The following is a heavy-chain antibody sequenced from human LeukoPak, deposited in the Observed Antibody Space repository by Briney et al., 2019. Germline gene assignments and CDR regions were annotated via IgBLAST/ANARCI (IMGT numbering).Heavy chain of an antibody. V-gene: IGHV3-66*02. J-gene: IGHJ6*02. Sequence: GGSLRLSCAASGFTVSSNYMSWVRQAPGKGLEWVSVIYSGGSTYYADSVKGRFTISRDNSKNTLYLQMNSLRAEDTAVYYCARDSPYSSYYGMDVWGQGTTVTVSS. CDR2: IYSGGST. CDR1: GFTVSSNY. D-gene: IGHD6-13*01. CDR3: ARDSPYSSYYGMDV.